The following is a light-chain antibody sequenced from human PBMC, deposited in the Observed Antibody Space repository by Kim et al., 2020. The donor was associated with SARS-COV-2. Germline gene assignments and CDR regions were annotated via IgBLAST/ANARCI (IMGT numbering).Light chain of an antibody. CDR1: RNNVGNRG. J-gene: IGLJ3*02. CDR3: STWDNSLGGWV. Sequence: QTATLACTGDRNNVGNRGAAWLQKHQGHPPKLLSYRDNNRPSGISERFIASRSGNTASLTITGLQPEDEADYYCSTWDNSLGGWVFGGGTQLTVL. V-gene: IGLV10-54*01. CDR2: RDN.